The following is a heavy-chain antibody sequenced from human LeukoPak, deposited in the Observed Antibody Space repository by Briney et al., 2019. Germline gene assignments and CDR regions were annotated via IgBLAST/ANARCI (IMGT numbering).Heavy chain of an antibody. D-gene: IGHD4-23*01. Sequence: KASETLSLTCTVSGGSISSGGYYWSWIRRHPGKCLEWIGYIYYSGSTYYNPSLKSRVTISVDTSKNQFSLKLSSVTAADTAVYYCARALTDYGGNSCFDYWGQGTLVTVSS. V-gene: IGHV4-31*03. CDR1: GGSISSGGYY. J-gene: IGHJ4*02. CDR3: ARALTDYGGNSCFDY. CDR2: IYYSGST.